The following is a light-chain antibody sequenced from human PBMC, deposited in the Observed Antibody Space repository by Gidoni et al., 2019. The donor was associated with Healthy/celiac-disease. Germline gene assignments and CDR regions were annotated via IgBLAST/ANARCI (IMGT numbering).Light chain of an antibody. Sequence: EIVLTQSPGTLSLSPGERATLSCRASQSVSISYLAWYQQKPGQAPRLLIYGASSRATGTPDRFSGSGSGTDFTLTISRLEPEDFAVYYCQQYGSPWTFGQGTKVEIK. CDR3: QQYGSPWT. J-gene: IGKJ1*01. CDR2: GAS. V-gene: IGKV3-20*01. CDR1: QSVSISY.